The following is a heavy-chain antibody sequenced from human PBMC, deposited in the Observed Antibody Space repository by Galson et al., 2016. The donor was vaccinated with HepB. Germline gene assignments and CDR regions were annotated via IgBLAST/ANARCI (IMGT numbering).Heavy chain of an antibody. Sequence: SLRLSCAASGFTVSNNYMSWVRQAPGKGLEWVSVIYSGGTTYYAHSVEGRFTISRDRSKNTLYLQMNSLRAEDTGVYYCARSPNWNFLWGQGTLVTVSS. J-gene: IGHJ4*02. V-gene: IGHV3-66*01. D-gene: IGHD1-1*01. CDR3: ARSPNWNFL. CDR1: GFTVSNNY. CDR2: IYSGGTT.